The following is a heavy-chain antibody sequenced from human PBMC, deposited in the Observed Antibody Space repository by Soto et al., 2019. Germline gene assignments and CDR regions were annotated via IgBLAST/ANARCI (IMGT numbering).Heavy chain of an antibody. CDR3: ASGYCSSTSCEYYYYYGMDV. V-gene: IGHV1-2*02. CDR1: GYTFTGYY. D-gene: IGHD2-2*03. Sequence: ASVKVSCKASGYTFTGYYMHWVRQAPGQGLEWMGWINPNSGGTNYAQKFQGRVTMTRDTSISTAYMELSRLRSDDTAVYYCASGYCSSTSCEYYYYYGMDVWGQGTPVTVYS. CDR2: INPNSGGT. J-gene: IGHJ6*02.